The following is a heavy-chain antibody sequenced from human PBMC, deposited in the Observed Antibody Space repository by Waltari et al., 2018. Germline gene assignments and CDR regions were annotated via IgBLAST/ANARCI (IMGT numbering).Heavy chain of an antibody. CDR2: ISYDGSNK. J-gene: IGHJ4*02. CDR1: GFTFSRYA. D-gene: IGHD4-4*01. V-gene: IGHV3-30-3*01. Sequence: QVQLVESGGGVVQPGRSLRLSCAASGFTFSRYAMHWVRQAPGKGLEWVAVISYDGSNKYYADSVKGRFTISRDNSKNTLYLQMNSLRAEDTAVYYCARDLTVTYFDYWGQGTLVTVSS. CDR3: ARDLTVTYFDY.